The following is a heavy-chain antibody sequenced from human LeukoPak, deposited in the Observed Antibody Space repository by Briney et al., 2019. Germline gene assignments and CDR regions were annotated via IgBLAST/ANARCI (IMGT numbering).Heavy chain of an antibody. CDR2: IYHSGSA. V-gene: IGHV4-38-2*02. Sequence: SETLSLTCTVSNYSISSGYYWGWIRQPPGKGLEWIGSIYHSGSAYYNPSLKSRVTISVDTSKNQFSLRLSSVTAADSAVYYCARVEGLYSSSLYYYYYYMDVWGKGTTVTVSS. CDR3: ARVEGLYSSSLYYYYYYMDV. J-gene: IGHJ6*03. CDR1: NYSISSGYY. D-gene: IGHD6-6*01.